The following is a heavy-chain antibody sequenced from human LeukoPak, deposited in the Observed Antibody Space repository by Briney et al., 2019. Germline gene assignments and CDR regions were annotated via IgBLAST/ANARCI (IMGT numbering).Heavy chain of an antibody. Sequence: GGSLRLSCAASGFTFSSYGMHWVRQAPGKGLEWVAVIWYDGSNKYYADSVKGRFTISRDNSKNTLYLQMNSLRAEDTAVYYCAKDRARYYFDYWGQGTLVTVSS. CDR2: IWYDGSNK. V-gene: IGHV3-33*06. J-gene: IGHJ4*02. CDR1: GFTFSSYG. CDR3: AKDRARYYFDY.